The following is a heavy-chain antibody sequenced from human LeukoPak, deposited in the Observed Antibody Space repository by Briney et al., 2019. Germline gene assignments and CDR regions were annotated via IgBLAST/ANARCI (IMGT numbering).Heavy chain of an antibody. CDR1: GFTFSDYY. J-gene: IGHJ4*02. V-gene: IGHV3-11*06. CDR2: ISSSSSYT. CDR3: ARDYLRGAIRGYFDY. Sequence: PGGSLRLSCAASGFTFSDYYMSWIRQAPGKGLEWVSYISSSSSYTNYADSVKGRFTISRDNAKNSLYLQMNSLRAEDTAVYYCARDYLRGAIRGYFDYWGQGTLATVSS. D-gene: IGHD3-10*01.